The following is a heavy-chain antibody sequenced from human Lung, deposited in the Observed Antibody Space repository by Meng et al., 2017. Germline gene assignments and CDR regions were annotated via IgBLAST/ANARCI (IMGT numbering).Heavy chain of an antibody. CDR1: GGSFSDYY. CDR2: INHSGST. V-gene: IGHV4-34*01. D-gene: IGHD5-24*01. J-gene: IGHJ4*02. CDR3: ARGPTTMAHGFDY. Sequence: QVQLHQWGAGLLKPSETLSLTCVVSGGSFSDYYWSWIRQPPGKGLEWIGEINHSGSTNYNPSLESRATISVDTSQNNLSLKLSSVTAADSAVYYCARGPTTMAHGFDYWGQGTLVTVSS.